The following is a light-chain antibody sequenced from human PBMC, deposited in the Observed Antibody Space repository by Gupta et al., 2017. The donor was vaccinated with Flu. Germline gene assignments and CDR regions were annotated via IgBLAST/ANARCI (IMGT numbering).Light chain of an antibody. J-gene: IGLJ2*01. V-gene: IGLV6-57*01. CDR2: EDT. CDR3: QSYDSSAHVI. CDR1: SDSIASHY. Sequence: NFMLTQPHSVSESPGKTVTISCTRSSDSIASHYVHWSQQRPGSSPATVIYEDTQRPSGVPDRFSGSIDSSSNSASLTISGLKTEDEADDYCQSYDSSAHVIFGGGTKLTVL.